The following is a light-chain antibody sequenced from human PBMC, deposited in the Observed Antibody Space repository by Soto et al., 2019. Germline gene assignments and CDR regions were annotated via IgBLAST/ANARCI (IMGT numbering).Light chain of an antibody. J-gene: IGKJ1*01. V-gene: IGKV3-15*01. CDR2: GTS. CDR3: LQCGTSPFT. Sequence: IAMAHSRAALAVSPSERAGLPCGASQSVNSNLAWYQQKPGQAPRLLIYGTSTRATGIPARFSGSGSGTDFTLTISSLEPEDFAVYYCLQCGTSPFTFGQGTKVDIK. CDR1: QSVNSN.